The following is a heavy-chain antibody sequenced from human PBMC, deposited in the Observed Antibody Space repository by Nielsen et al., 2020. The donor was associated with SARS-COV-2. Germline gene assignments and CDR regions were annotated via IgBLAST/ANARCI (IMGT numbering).Heavy chain of an antibody. Sequence: SETLSLTCTVYGGSISSGDYYWSWIRQPPGKGLEWIGYIYYSGSTYYNPSLKSRVTISVDTSKNQFSLKLSSVTAADTALYYCARVRVGGITIFGVVTRYGMDVWGQGTTVTVSS. J-gene: IGHJ6*02. D-gene: IGHD3-3*01. CDR2: IYYSGST. V-gene: IGHV4-30-4*01. CDR3: ARVRVGGITIFGVVTRYGMDV. CDR1: GGSISSGDYY.